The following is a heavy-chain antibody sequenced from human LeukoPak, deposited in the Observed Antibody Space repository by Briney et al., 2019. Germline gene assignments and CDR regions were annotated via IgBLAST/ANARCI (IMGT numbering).Heavy chain of an antibody. Sequence: GGSLRLSCAASGFTFSSYWMHWVRQAPGKGLEWVSVITGSGGSTDYADSVKGRFTISRDNSENTLFLRMNSLRAEDTAVYYCAKATGYLLWGQGTLVIVSS. J-gene: IGHJ4*02. V-gene: IGHV3-23*01. CDR1: GFTFSSYW. CDR3: AKATGYLL. CDR2: ITGSGGST. D-gene: IGHD1-14*01.